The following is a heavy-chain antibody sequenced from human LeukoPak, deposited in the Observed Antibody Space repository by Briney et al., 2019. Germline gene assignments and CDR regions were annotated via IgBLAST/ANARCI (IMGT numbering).Heavy chain of an antibody. J-gene: IGHJ4*02. CDR2: IYYSGST. CDR1: GGSISSSSYY. D-gene: IGHD3-9*01. Sequence: SETLSLTCTVSGGSISSSSYYWGWIRQPPGKGLEWIGSIYYSGSTYYNPSLKSRVTISVDTSKNQFSLKLSSVTAADTAVYYCARRGYYDILTGYPGPFDYWGQGTLVTVSS. CDR3: ARRGYYDILTGYPGPFDY. V-gene: IGHV4-39*07.